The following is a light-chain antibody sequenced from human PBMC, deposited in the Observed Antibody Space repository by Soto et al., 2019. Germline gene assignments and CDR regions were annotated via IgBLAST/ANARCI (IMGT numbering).Light chain of an antibody. V-gene: IGKV3-15*01. Sequence: EIVMTQSPATLSLSPGERTTLSCWASHSVSSSLAWYQHKPGQAPRLLIYSGSIRATGIPARFSGSGSGTNFTLTISSLQSEDFAIYYCHQYNNWPRTFGQGTKVDIK. CDR1: HSVSSS. CDR2: SGS. J-gene: IGKJ1*01. CDR3: HQYNNWPRT.